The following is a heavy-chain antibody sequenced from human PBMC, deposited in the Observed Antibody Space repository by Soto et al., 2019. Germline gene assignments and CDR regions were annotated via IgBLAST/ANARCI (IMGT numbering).Heavy chain of an antibody. Sequence: SETLSLTCTVSGGSISSYYWSWIRQPPGKGLEWIGYIYYSGSTNYNPSLKSRVTISVDTSKNQFSLKLSSVTAADTAVYYCARADYGDYFDYWGQGTLVTVSS. CDR2: IYYSGST. V-gene: IGHV4-59*01. CDR3: ARADYGDYFDY. CDR1: GGSISSYY. D-gene: IGHD4-17*01. J-gene: IGHJ4*02.